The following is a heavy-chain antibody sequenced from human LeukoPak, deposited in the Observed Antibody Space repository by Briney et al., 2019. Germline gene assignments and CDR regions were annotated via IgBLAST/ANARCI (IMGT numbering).Heavy chain of an antibody. CDR2: IYTSGNT. Sequence: PSETLSLTCTVSSGSISSGSYYWSWIRQPAGKGLEWIGRIYTSGNTNYNPSLKSRITISVDMSKNQFSLRLSSVTAADTAAYYCARFTGVPAGTYYYHYIDVWGKGTTVTVSS. D-gene: IGHD2-2*01. CDR3: ARFTGVPAGTYYYHYIDV. V-gene: IGHV4-61*02. CDR1: SGSISSGSYY. J-gene: IGHJ6*03.